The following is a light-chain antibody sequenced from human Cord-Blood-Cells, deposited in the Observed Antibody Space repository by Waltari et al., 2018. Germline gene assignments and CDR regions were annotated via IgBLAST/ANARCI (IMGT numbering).Light chain of an antibody. V-gene: IGKV4-1*01. CDR1: QSVLYSSNTTNY. CDR3: QQYYSTPIT. CDR2: WAS. J-gene: IGKJ5*01. Sequence: DIVMTQSPDSLAVPLGERATIHCKSSQSVLYSSNTTNYLAWYQQKPGQPPKLRIYWASTRESGVPDRFSGSGSGTDFTLTISSLQAEDVAVYYCQQYYSTPITFGQGTRLEIK.